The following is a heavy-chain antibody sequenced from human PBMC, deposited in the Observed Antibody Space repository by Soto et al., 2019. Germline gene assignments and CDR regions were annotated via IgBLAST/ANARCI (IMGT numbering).Heavy chain of an antibody. V-gene: IGHV1-2*02. CDR3: ARDYYTASGPYH. J-gene: IGHJ1*01. Sequence: ASVKVSCKASGYRFTDYYIHWVRQAPGQGLEWMGWINPNTGGPNYAQTFQGRVAMTSDTSISTAYMELSWLTSDDTALYYCARDYYTASGPYHWGQGTLVTVSS. CDR2: INPNTGGP. CDR1: GYRFTDYY. D-gene: IGHD1-26*01.